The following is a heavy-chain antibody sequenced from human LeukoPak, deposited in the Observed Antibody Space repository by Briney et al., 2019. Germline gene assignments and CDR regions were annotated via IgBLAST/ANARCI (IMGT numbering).Heavy chain of an antibody. V-gene: IGHV3-23*01. Sequence: TGGSLRLSCAASGFTFSSYGMSWVRQAPGKGLEWVSAISGSGGSTYYADSVKGRFTISRDNAKNSLYLQMNSLRAEDTAVYYCAREGDILGHAFDIWGQGTMVTVSS. J-gene: IGHJ3*02. D-gene: IGHD2-15*01. CDR1: GFTFSSYG. CDR3: AREGDILGHAFDI. CDR2: ISGSGGST.